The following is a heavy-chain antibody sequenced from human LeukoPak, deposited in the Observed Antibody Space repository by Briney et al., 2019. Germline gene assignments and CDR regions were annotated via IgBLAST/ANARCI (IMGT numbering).Heavy chain of an antibody. CDR3: XXXWEFRVVIPAAVS. D-gene: IGHD3-3*01. CDR2: ISGSGEST. J-gene: IGHJ5*02. Sequence: GGSLRLSCEGSGFIFSSYAMTWVRQAPGKGLQWVSSISGSGESTYYADSMKGRFTISRDNSKNTLSLQMNSLRAEDTAVYFXXXXWEFRVVIPAAVSWGQGTLVTVSS. CDR1: GFIFSSYA. V-gene: IGHV3-23*01.